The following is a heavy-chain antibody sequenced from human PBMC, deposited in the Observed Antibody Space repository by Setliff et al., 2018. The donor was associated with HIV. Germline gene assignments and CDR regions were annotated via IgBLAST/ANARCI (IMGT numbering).Heavy chain of an antibody. J-gene: IGHJ5*02. CDR1: GYTLSSHY. Sequence: ASVKVSCKASGYTLSSHYIHWVRQAPGHRPEWVGWINPQTGGTNFAQKFQGRITMTSDTSVNTVFIELSRLKSDDTALYYCARDLRNSNTLFGVLNFVFDPWGQGTLVTV. CDR3: ARDLRNSNTLFGVLNFVFDP. CDR2: INPQTGGT. D-gene: IGHD3-3*01. V-gene: IGHV1-2*02.